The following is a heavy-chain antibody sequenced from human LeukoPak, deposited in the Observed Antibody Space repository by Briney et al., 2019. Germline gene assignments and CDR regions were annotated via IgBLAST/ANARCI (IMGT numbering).Heavy chain of an antibody. CDR3: ARDSITMVRGVQTFYYYYGMDV. CDR1: GGSISTYY. D-gene: IGHD3-10*01. CDR2: IYYSGST. J-gene: IGHJ6*04. Sequence: SETLSLTCTVSGGSISTYYWSWIRQPPGKGLEWIGDIYYSGSTNYNPSLKSRVTISVDTSKNQFSLKLSSVTAADTAVYYCARDSITMVRGVQTFYYYYGMDVWGKGTTVTVSS. V-gene: IGHV4-59*01.